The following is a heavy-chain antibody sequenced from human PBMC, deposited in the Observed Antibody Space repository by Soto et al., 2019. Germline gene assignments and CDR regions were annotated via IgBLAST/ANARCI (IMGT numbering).Heavy chain of an antibody. V-gene: IGHV4-30-4*01. Sequence: SDTLSLTCTVYGGSVSSGGYYWGWVRQPPGKGLEWIGYIYYSGSTYYNPSLKSRVTISVDTSKNQFSLKLSSVTAADTAVYYCARVGPYSSSSVWFDPWGQGTLVTVSS. CDR1: GGSVSSGGYY. CDR3: ARVGPYSSSSVWFDP. D-gene: IGHD6-6*01. J-gene: IGHJ5*02. CDR2: IYYSGST.